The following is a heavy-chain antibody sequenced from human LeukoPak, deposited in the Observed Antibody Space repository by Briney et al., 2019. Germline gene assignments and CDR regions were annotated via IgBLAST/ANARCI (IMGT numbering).Heavy chain of an antibody. D-gene: IGHD3-10*01. CDR2: INRRGTT. Sequence: PSETLSLTCGVSGGSFSGFFWTWIRQSPGRGLEWIGEINRRGTTYYNPSLGSRLAISLDTSRNQSFLNLTSVTAADTAVYFCARGGTTYFSGSGTHPWGQGTLVTVSS. J-gene: IGHJ5*02. CDR3: ARGGTTYFSGSGTHP. V-gene: IGHV4-34*01. CDR1: GGSFSGFF.